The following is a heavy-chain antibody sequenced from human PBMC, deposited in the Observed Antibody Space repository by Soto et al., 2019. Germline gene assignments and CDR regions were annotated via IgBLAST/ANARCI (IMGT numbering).Heavy chain of an antibody. Sequence: QLQLQESGSGLVKPSQTLSLTCAVSGGSISSGGYSWSWIRQPPGKGLEWIGYIYHSGSTYYNPSRKSRVTISVDRSKNPFSLKLSSVTAADTAVYYCARDTTPGWFDPWGQGTLVTVSS. J-gene: IGHJ5*02. D-gene: IGHD1-1*01. V-gene: IGHV4-30-2*01. CDR1: GGSISSGGYS. CDR2: IYHSGST. CDR3: ARDTTPGWFDP.